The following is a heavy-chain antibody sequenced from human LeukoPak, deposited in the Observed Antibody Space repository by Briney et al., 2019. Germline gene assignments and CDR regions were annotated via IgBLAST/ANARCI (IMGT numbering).Heavy chain of an antibody. V-gene: IGHV4-39*01. CDR1: GGSISSSSYY. CDR3: ATPHYDFWSGYPNWFDP. J-gene: IGHJ5*02. CDR2: IYYSGST. Sequence: SETLSLTCTVSGGSISSSSYYWGWIRQPPGKGLEWIGSIYYSGSTYYNPSLKSRVTISVDTSKNQFSLKLSSVTAADTAVYYCATPHYDFWSGYPNWFDPWGQGTLVTVSS. D-gene: IGHD3-3*01.